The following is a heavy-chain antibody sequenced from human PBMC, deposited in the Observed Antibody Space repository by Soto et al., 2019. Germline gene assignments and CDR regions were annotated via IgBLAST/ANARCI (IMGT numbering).Heavy chain of an antibody. V-gene: IGHV1-18*01. CDR1: GYTFTSYG. Sequence: GASVKVSCKASGYTFTSYGISWVRQAPGQGLEWMGWISAYNGNTNYAQKLQGRVTMTTDTSTSTAYMELRSLRSDDTAVYYCARVALVVITTYYFDYWGQGNLVTVPS. J-gene: IGHJ4*02. CDR3: ARVALVVITTYYFDY. CDR2: ISAYNGNT. D-gene: IGHD3-22*01.